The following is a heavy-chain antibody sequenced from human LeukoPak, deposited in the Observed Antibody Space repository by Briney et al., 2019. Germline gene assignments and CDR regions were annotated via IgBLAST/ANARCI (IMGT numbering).Heavy chain of an antibody. Sequence: ASVKVSCKASGYTFTSYGISWVRQAPGQGLEWMGWISAYNGNTNYAQKLQGRVTMTTDTSTSTAYMELRSLRSDDTAVYYCARVTPGVYAFDIWAKGQWSPSLQ. D-gene: IGHD2-21*02. CDR3: ARVTPGVYAFDI. CDR1: GYTFTSYG. J-gene: IGHJ3*02. CDR2: ISAYNGNT. V-gene: IGHV1-18*01.